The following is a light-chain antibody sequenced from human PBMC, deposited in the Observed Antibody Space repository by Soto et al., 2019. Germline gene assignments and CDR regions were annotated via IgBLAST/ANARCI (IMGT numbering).Light chain of an antibody. CDR2: GVS. V-gene: IGLV2-14*03. Sequence: QSALTQPASVSGSPGQPITISCTGASCNIARYNYVYWYQQHPGRAPKLMIYGVSDRPSGVSNRFSGSKSGNTASLAISGLQAEDEADYYCSSYASSSTVLFGGGTKLTVL. J-gene: IGLJ2*01. CDR3: SSYASSSTVL. CDR1: SCNIARYNY.